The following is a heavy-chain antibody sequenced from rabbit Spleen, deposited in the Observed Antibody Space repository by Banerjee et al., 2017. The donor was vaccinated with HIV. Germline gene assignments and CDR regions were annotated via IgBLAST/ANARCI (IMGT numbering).Heavy chain of an antibody. J-gene: IGHJ6*01. CDR2: IGAGSSGTT. CDR1: GFDFSSYW. V-gene: IGHV1S45*01. CDR3: ARDTGTSFSSYGMDL. Sequence: LEESGGGLVQPEGSLALSCTASGFDFSSYWVSWVRQAPGKGLEWIGNIGAGSSGTTYYASWAKGRFTISKTSSTTVTLQMTSLTAADTATYFCARDTGTSFSSYGMDLWGPGTLVTVS. D-gene: IGHD7-1*01.